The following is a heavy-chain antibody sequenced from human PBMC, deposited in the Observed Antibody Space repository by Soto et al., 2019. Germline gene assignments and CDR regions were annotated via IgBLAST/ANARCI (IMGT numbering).Heavy chain of an antibody. CDR3: TRSAHMDV. CDR1: GFTFSSDS. V-gene: IGHV3-48*01. Sequence: EVQLVESGGGLVQPGGSLRLSCAASGFTFSSDSMNWVRQAPGKGLEWVSYISSGSSTIYYADSVKGRFTISRDNAKNSLYLQMDSLRAEDTAVYYATRSAHMDVWGTGTTGTRSS. CDR2: ISSGSSTI. J-gene: IGHJ6*03. D-gene: IGHD2-2*01.